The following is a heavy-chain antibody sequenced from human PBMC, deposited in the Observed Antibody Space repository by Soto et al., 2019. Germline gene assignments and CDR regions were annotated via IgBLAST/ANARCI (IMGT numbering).Heavy chain of an antibody. Sequence: ESLRLSCAASGFTVSGNYMGWVRQAPGKGLEWVSVIYSGGSTYYADSVKGRFTISRDNSKNTLYLQMNSLRAEDTAVYYCARDLGKDDAFDIWGQGTMVTVSS. J-gene: IGHJ3*02. V-gene: IGHV3-53*01. CDR1: GFTVSGNY. CDR2: IYSGGST. CDR3: ARDLGKDDAFDI.